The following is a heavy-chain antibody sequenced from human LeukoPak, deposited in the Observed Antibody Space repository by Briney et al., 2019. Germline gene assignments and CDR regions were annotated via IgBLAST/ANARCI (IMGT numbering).Heavy chain of an antibody. CDR2: IYHSGST. CDR3: ARGRTWRNSVVAATPAAFDI. V-gene: IGHV4-30-2*01. Sequence: PSETLSLTCAVSGGSISSGGYSWSWIRQPPGKGLEWIGYIYHSGSTYYNPSLKSRVTISVDRSKNQFSLKLSSVTAADTAVYYCARGRTWRNSVVAATPAAFDIWGQGTMVTVSS. J-gene: IGHJ3*02. D-gene: IGHD2-15*01. CDR1: GGSISSGGYS.